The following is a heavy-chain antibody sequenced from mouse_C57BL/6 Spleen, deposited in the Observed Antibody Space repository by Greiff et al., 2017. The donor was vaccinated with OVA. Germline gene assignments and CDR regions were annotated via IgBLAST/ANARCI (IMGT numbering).Heavy chain of an antibody. CDR2: IYPGSGST. CDR3: ARSRGGTDWYFDV. Sequence: VQLQQPGAELVKPGASVKMSCKASGYTFTSYWITWVKQRPGQGLEWIGDIYPGSGSTNYNEKFKSKATLTVDTSSSTAYMQLSSLTSEDSAVYYCARSRGGTDWYFDVWGTGTTVTVSS. CDR1: GYTFTSYW. D-gene: IGHD4-1*01. J-gene: IGHJ1*03. V-gene: IGHV1-55*01.